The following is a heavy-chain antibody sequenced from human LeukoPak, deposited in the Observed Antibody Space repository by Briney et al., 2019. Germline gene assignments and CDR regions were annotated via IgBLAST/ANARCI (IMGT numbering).Heavy chain of an antibody. CDR3: TRGGYNYDSPPVDPFDY. D-gene: IGHD5-18*01. Sequence: AETLSLTCTVSGGSISSYYRSWVRQPPGKGLEWIWYIYYRGNTNYNPSHKTRVTISVDISKNQFTLKLSPETAAHTAVYYCTRGGYNYDSPPVDPFDYWGQGTLVTVSS. CDR1: GGSISSYY. V-gene: IGHV4-59*01. J-gene: IGHJ4*02. CDR2: IYYRGNT.